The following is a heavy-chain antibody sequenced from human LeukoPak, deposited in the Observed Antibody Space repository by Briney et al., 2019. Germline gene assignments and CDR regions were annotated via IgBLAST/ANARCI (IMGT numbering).Heavy chain of an antibody. Sequence: ASVTVSCKASGYTFTGYMHWVRQAPGQGLEWMGWINPNSGGTNYAQKLRGRVTMTRDTSISTAYMELSRLRSDDTAVYYCARGGNSFVLYRYFDLWGRGTLVTVSS. CDR3: ARGGNSFVLYRYFDL. CDR1: GYTFTGY. CDR2: INPNSGGT. V-gene: IGHV1-2*02. J-gene: IGHJ2*01. D-gene: IGHD4-23*01.